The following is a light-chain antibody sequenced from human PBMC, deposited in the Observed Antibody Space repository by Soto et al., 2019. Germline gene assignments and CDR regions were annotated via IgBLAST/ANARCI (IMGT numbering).Light chain of an antibody. J-gene: IGKJ2*01. CDR1: QSVSSSS. CDR2: GAS. Sequence: EIVLTQSPGTLSLSPGERATLSCRASQSVSSSSLAWYQQKPGQAPRLLIYGASSRATGIPARFSGSGSGSDFTLTISRLEPEDFAVFYCQHYGSSPYTFGQGTKLEIK. V-gene: IGKV3-20*01. CDR3: QHYGSSPYT.